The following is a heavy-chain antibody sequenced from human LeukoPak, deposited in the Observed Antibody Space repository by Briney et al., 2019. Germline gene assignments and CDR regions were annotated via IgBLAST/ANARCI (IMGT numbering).Heavy chain of an antibody. J-gene: IGHJ3*02. Sequence: GSLRLSCAASGFRVSGYDLNWIRQAPGKGLEWIAYISISSSNIHYADSVRGRFTISRDNANNSLYLQLSSLRVEDTAVYYCARVFRPSLTVFIIRGAFDIWGQGTMVTVSS. CDR3: ARVFRPSLTVFIIRGAFDI. V-gene: IGHV3-48*04. D-gene: IGHD3-3*01. CDR1: GFRVSGYD. CDR2: ISISSSNI.